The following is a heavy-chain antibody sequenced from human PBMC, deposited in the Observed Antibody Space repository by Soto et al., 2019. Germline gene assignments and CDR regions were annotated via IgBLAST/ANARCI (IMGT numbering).Heavy chain of an antibody. CDR3: AKSNNTGWFYFDY. CDR2: ISWNSGSI. D-gene: IGHD6-19*01. J-gene: IGHJ4*02. Sequence: EVQLVESGGGLVQPGRSLRLPCAASGFTFDDYGMHWVRQGPGKGLEWVSGISWNSGSIGYAEFAKGRFTISRDNARNSLYLQMNSLRAEDTAFYFCAKSNNTGWFYFDYWGQGTLVTVSS. CDR1: GFTFDDYG. V-gene: IGHV3-9*01.